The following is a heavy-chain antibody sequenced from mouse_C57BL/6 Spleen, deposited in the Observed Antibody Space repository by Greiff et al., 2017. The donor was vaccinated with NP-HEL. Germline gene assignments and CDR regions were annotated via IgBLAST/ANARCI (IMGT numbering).Heavy chain of an antibody. D-gene: IGHD4-1*01. V-gene: IGHV1-61*01. CDR3: ASKLGRGYAMDY. J-gene: IGHJ4*01. CDR1: GYTFTSYW. Sequence: VQLQQPGAELVRPGSSVKLSCKASGYTFTSYWMDWVKQRPGQGLEWIGNIYPSDSETHYNQKFKDKATLTVDKSSSTAYMQLSSLTSEDSAVYYCASKLGRGYAMDYWGQGTSVTVSS. CDR2: IYPSDSET.